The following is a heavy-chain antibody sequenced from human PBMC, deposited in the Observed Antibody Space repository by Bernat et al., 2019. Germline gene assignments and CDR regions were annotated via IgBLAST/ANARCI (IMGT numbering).Heavy chain of an antibody. CDR1: GYTFTSYG. J-gene: IGHJ6*03. D-gene: IGHD3-3*01. CDR2: ISAYNGNT. V-gene: IGHV1-18*01. Sequence: QVQLVQSGAEVKKPGASVKVSCKASGYTFTSYGISWVRQAPGQGLEWMGWISAYNGNTNYAQKLQGRVTMTTDTSTSTAYTELRSLRSDDTAVYYCARSLTRSYYDFWSGYSPYYYMDVWGKGTTVTVSS. CDR3: ARSLTRSYYDFWSGYSPYYYMDV.